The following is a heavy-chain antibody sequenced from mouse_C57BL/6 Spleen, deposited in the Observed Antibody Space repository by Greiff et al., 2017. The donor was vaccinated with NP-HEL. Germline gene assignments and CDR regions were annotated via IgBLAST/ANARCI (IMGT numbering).Heavy chain of an antibody. CDR2: IWSGGST. CDR1: GFSLTSYG. J-gene: IGHJ2*01. Sequence: VQLQQSGPGLVQPSQSLSITCTVSGFSLTSYGVHWVRQSPGKGLEWLGVIWSGGSTDYNAAFISRLSISKDNSKSQVFFKMNSLQADDTAIYYCASYYDYDRGYYFDYWGQGTTLTVSS. D-gene: IGHD2-4*01. CDR3: ASYYDYDRGYYFDY. V-gene: IGHV2-2*01.